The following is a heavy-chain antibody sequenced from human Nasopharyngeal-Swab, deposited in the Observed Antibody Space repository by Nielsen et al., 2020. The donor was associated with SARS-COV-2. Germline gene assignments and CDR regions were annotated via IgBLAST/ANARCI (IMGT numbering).Heavy chain of an antibody. J-gene: IGHJ4*02. CDR1: GFTFSSYA. CDR2: ISGSGGST. CDR3: ARQDRVGAYSFDY. V-gene: IGHV3-23*01. Sequence: GASLQLSCAASGFTFSSYAMSWVRQAPGKGLEWVSAISGSGGSTYYADSVKGRFTISRDNSKNTLYLQMNSLRAEDTAVYYCARQDRVGAYSFDYWGQGTLVTVSS. D-gene: IGHD1-26*01.